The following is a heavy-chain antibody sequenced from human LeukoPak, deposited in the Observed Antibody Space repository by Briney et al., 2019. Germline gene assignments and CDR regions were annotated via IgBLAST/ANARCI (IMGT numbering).Heavy chain of an antibody. J-gene: IGHJ5*02. D-gene: IGHD4-17*01. V-gene: IGHV4-39*07. CDR2: IYSSGST. CDR1: GVSISSSSYY. CDR3: ASTVTTTGWFDP. Sequence: KTSETLSLTCNVSGVSISSSSYYWGWIRQPPGKGLEWIGSIYSSGSTYNNPSLKSRVTISVDTSKNQFSLKLSSVTAADTAVYYCASTVTTTGWFDPWGQGTLVTVSS.